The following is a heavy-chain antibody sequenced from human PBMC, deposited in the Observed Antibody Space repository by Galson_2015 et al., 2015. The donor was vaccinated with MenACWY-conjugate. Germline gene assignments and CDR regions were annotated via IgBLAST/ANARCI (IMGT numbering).Heavy chain of an antibody. J-gene: IGHJ3*02. CDR3: AKEKPTTTAFDI. CDR1: GFTFSSFS. D-gene: IGHD4-11*01. V-gene: IGHV3-23*01. CDR2: ISDNGDRT. Sequence: SLRLSCAASGFTFSSFSMNWVRQAPGKGLEWVSIISDNGDRTYYTDSVKGRFTISRDSSENTLYLQMNSLRVEDTAVYYCAKEKPTTTAFDIWGQGTMVTVSS.